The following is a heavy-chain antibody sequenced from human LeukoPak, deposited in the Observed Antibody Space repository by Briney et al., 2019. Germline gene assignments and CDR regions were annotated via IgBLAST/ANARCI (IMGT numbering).Heavy chain of an antibody. CDR1: GYSISSGYY. CDR3: ARVRTKAAVAGGDWYFDL. Sequence: SETLSLTCTVSGYSISSGYYWGWIRQPPGKGLEWIGSIYHSGSTYYNPSLKSRVTISVDTSKNQFSLKLSSVTAADTAVYYCARVRTKAAVAGGDWYFDLWGRGTLVNVSS. V-gene: IGHV4-38-2*02. D-gene: IGHD6-19*01. J-gene: IGHJ2*01. CDR2: IYHSGST.